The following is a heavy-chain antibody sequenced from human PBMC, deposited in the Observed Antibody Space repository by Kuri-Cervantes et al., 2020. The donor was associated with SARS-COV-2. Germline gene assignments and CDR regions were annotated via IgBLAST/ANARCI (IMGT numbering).Heavy chain of an antibody. V-gene: IGHV1-18*01. D-gene: IGHD2-2*01. Sequence: SVKVSCKAAAYTFTSYGISWVRQAPGQGLEWMGWISAYNGNTNYAQKLQGRVTMTTDTSTSTAYMELRSLRSDDTAVYYCARVPKIGHCSSTSCSGHAFDIWGQGTMVTVSS. CDR1: AYTFTSYG. CDR2: ISAYNGNT. CDR3: ARVPKIGHCSSTSCSGHAFDI. J-gene: IGHJ3*02.